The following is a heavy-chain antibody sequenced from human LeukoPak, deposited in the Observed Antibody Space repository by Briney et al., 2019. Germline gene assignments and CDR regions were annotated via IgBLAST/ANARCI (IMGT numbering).Heavy chain of an antibody. D-gene: IGHD2-15*01. Sequence: GGSLRLSCAASGFTFSSYAMSWVRQAPGKGLEWVSAVSGSGGSTYYADSVKGRFTISRDNSKNTLYLQMNSLRAEDTAAYYCAKDRYVVVVAAYFDYWGQGTLVTVSS. CDR2: VSGSGGST. V-gene: IGHV3-23*01. J-gene: IGHJ4*02. CDR1: GFTFSSYA. CDR3: AKDRYVVVVAAYFDY.